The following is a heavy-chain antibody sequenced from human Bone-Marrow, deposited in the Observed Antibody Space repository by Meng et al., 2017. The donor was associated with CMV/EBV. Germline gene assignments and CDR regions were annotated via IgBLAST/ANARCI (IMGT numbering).Heavy chain of an antibody. CDR2: ISSSSSTI. V-gene: IGHV3-48*04. D-gene: IGHD3-22*01. CDR1: GYSFTNYW. CDR3: ASKESYFYDSNYYGMDV. Sequence: GESLKISCEGSGYSFTNYWIGWVRQLPGKGLEWVSYISSSSSTIYYADSVKGRFTISRDNAKNSLHLQMSSLRVEDTAVYYCASKESYFYDSNYYGMDVWGQGTTVTVSS. J-gene: IGHJ6*02.